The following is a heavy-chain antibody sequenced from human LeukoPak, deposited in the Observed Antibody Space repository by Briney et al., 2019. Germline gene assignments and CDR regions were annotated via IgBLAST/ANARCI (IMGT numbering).Heavy chain of an antibody. J-gene: IGHJ6*03. D-gene: IGHD4-11*01. CDR1: GGTFGSYA. CDR3: ARGHDYSNYGTYYYYYYMDV. V-gene: IGHV1-69*13. Sequence: SVKVSCKASGGTFGSYAISWVRQAPGQGLEWMGGIIPIFGTANYAQKFQGRVTITADESTSTAYMELSSLRSEDTAVYYCARGHDYSNYGTYYYYYYMDVWGKGTTVTVSS. CDR2: IIPIFGTA.